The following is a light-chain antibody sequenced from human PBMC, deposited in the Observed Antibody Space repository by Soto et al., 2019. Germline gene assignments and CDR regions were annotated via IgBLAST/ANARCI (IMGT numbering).Light chain of an antibody. V-gene: IGKV3-20*01. CDR3: QQYGSSHLGT. CDR1: QSVSSSY. J-gene: IGKJ4*01. CDR2: GAS. Sequence: EIVLTQSPGTLSLSPGERATLSCRASQSVSSSYLAWYKQKPGQAPRLLIYGASSRATGIPDRFSGSGSGTDFTLTISRLEPEDFGVYYCQQYGSSHLGTCGGGTKVEIK.